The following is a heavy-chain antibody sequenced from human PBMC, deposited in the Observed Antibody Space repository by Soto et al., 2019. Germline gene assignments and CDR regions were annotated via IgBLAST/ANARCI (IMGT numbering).Heavy chain of an antibody. V-gene: IGHV1-18*01. J-gene: IGHJ4*02. CDR1: GYTFTHFY. Sequence: QVHLEQSGAEVKKPGDSVKVSCKASGYTFTHFYITWVRQAPGQGLEWMGAISPHNFNTNFAQKFQGRVTLTTDTCTNTAYMELRSLTPDDTAVYYCARDEGGYDILTGYYKAHHFDYWGQGVLVTVSS. D-gene: IGHD3-9*01. CDR3: ARDEGGYDILTGYYKAHHFDY. CDR2: ISPHNFNT.